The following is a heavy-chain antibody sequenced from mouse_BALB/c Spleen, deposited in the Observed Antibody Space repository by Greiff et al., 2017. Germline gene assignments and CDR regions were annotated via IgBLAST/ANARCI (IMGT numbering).Heavy chain of an antibody. D-gene: IGHD3-3*01. CDR3: ARGRAGQPWFAY. J-gene: IGHJ3*01. CDR1: GFSLTSYG. V-gene: IGHV2-9*02. Sequence: VQRVESGPGLVAPSQSLSITCTVSGFSLTSYGVHWVRQPPGKGLEWLGVIWAGGSTNYNSALMSRLSISKDNSKSQVFLKMNSLQTDDTAMYYCARGRAGQPWFAYWGQGTLVTVSA. CDR2: IWAGGST.